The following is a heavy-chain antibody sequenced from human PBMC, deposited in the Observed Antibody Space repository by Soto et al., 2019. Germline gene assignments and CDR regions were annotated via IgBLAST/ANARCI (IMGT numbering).Heavy chain of an antibody. V-gene: IGHV4-59*08. D-gene: IGHD6-13*01. CDR2: IYYSGST. CDR3: ARQGGYSSSLFYYYYYMDV. Sequence: SETLSLTCTVSGGSISSYYWSWIRQPPGKGLEWIGYIYYSGSTNYNPSLKSRVTISVDTSKNQFSLKLSSVTAADTAVYYCARQGGYSSSLFYYYYYMDVWGKGTTVTVSS. J-gene: IGHJ6*03. CDR1: GGSISSYY.